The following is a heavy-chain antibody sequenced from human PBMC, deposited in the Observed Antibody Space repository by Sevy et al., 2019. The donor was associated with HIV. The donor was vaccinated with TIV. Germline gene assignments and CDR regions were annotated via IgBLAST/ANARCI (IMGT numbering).Heavy chain of an antibody. V-gene: IGHV3-7*01. D-gene: IGHD2-2*01. CDR1: GFSFSGYW. Sequence: GGSLRLSCAASGFSFSGYWMSWVRQAPGKGLEWVANMKQDGSETYNVDSGKGRFTISRDNAENSLYLQMNSLRGEDTAVYYWARVGRGYCTTTSCSPGWFDAWGQGTLVTVSS. J-gene: IGHJ5*02. CDR3: ARVGRGYCTTTSCSPGWFDA. CDR2: MKQDGSET.